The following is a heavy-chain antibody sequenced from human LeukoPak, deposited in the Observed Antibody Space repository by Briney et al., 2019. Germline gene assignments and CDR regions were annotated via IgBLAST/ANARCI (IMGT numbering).Heavy chain of an antibody. CDR2: INHSGST. J-gene: IGHJ5*02. D-gene: IGHD6-25*01. V-gene: IGHV4-34*01. CDR1: GESFSGYY. Sequence: SETLSLTCAVYGESFSGYYWSWIRQPPGKGLEWIGEINHSGSTNYNPSLKSRVTISVDTSKNQFSLRLSSVTAADTAVYYCASGNSSGPKNWFDPWGQGTLVTVSS. CDR3: ASGNSSGPKNWFDP.